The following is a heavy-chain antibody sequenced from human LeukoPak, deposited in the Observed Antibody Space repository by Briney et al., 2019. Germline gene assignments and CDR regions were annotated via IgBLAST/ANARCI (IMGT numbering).Heavy chain of an antibody. Sequence: GESLKISCKGSGYSFTSYWIGWVRQMPGKGLEWMGIIYPGDSDTRYSPSFQGQVTISADKSISTAYLQWSSLKASDTARYSCARSPPRYYDFWSGYYADYWGQGTLVTVSS. J-gene: IGHJ4*02. D-gene: IGHD3-3*01. V-gene: IGHV5-51*01. CDR1: GYSFTSYW. CDR2: IYPGDSDT. CDR3: ARSPPRYYDFWSGYYADY.